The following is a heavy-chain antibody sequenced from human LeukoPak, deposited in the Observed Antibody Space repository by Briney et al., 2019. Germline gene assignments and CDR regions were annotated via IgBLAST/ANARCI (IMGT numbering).Heavy chain of an antibody. D-gene: IGHD5/OR15-5a*01. CDR1: GDSVSRNSGT. CDR3: ARGKSKRLDV. J-gene: IGHJ6*02. V-gene: IGHV6-1*01. CDR2: AYYGSKWYS. Sequence: SQTLSLTCAISGDSVSRNSGTWNWIRQSPSRCLEWLGRAYYGSKWYSDYAVSVKSRITINPDTSKNLFSLQLNSVTPEDTAVYYCARGKSKRLDVWGQGTTVTVSS.